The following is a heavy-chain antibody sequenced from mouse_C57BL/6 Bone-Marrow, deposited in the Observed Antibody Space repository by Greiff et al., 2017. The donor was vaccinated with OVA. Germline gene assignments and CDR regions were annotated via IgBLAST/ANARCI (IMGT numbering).Heavy chain of an antibody. CDR2: IYPGSGNT. Sequence: QVQLQQSGPELVKPGASVKISCKASGYSFTSYYIHWVKQRPGQGLEWIGWIYPGSGNTKYNEKFKGKATLTADTSSSTAYMQLSSLTSEDCAVYYCARREGDAMDYWGQGTSVTVSS. J-gene: IGHJ4*01. CDR3: ARREGDAMDY. V-gene: IGHV1-66*01. CDR1: GYSFTSYY.